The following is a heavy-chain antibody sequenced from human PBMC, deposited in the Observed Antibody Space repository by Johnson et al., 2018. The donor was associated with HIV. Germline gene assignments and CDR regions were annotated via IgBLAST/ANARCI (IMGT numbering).Heavy chain of an antibody. CDR1: GFTFSSYG. V-gene: IGHV3-30*18. CDR2: ISYDGSNK. Sequence: QVQLVESGGGVVQPGRSLRLSCAASGFTFSSYGMHWVRQAPGKGLEWVAVISYDGSNKYYADSVKGRFTISRDNSKNTLYLQMNSLRAEDTALYYCAKDAIVVVTAGAFDIWGQGTMVTVSS. CDR3: AKDAIVVVTAGAFDI. J-gene: IGHJ3*02. D-gene: IGHD2-21*02.